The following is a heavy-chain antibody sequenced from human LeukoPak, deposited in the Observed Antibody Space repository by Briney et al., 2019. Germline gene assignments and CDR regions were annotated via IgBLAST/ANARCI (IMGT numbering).Heavy chain of an antibody. D-gene: IGHD6-6*01. CDR3: AKGEYSSSPWFDP. Sequence: TGGSLRLSCAASGFTFSSYAMSWVRQAPGKGLEWVSTISGSGGSTYYADSVKGRFTISRDNSKNTLYLQLNSLRAEDTAVYYCAKGEYSSSPWFDPWGQETLVTVSS. CDR1: GFTFSSYA. V-gene: IGHV3-23*01. J-gene: IGHJ5*02. CDR2: ISGSGGST.